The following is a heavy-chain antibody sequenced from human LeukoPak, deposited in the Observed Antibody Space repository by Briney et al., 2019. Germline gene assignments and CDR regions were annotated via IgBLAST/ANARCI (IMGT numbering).Heavy chain of an antibody. D-gene: IGHD3-10*01. CDR3: ARDGPYYGSGNHY. Sequence: AGGSLRLSCAASGFTFSDYYMSWIRQAPGKGLEWVSYTSSSGNTRYYADSVKGRFTISRDNAKNSLYLQMNSLRAEDTAVYYCARDGPYYGSGNHYWGQGTLVTVSS. V-gene: IGHV3-11*04. J-gene: IGHJ4*02. CDR2: TSSSGNTR. CDR1: GFTFSDYY.